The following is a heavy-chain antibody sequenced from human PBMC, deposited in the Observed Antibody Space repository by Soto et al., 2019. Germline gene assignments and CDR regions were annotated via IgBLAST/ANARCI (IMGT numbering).Heavy chain of an antibody. V-gene: IGHV3-11*03. CDR2: ISGSSDYI. CDR3: ARGSINRRMDV. J-gene: IGHJ6*02. CDR1: GFTFSDYY. Sequence: PGGSLRLSCAASGFTFSDYYMSWIRQAPGKGLEWISFISGSSDYIDYADSLKGRFTISRDNAKNSLYLQMNSLRAGDTAVYFCARGSINRRMDVWGQGTKVTVSS. D-gene: IGHD2-21*01.